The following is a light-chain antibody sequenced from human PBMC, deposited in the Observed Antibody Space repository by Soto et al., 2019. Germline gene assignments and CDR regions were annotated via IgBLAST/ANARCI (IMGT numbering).Light chain of an antibody. CDR3: KSYAGSNTYV. J-gene: IGLJ1*01. Sequence: QSVLTQPPSASGSPGQSVTISCTGTKSDIGVYDFVSWYQHLPGKAPRLIIYGVFQRPSGVPDRFSGSKSSNTASLTVSGLQAADEADYFCKSYAGSNTYVFGSGTRSPS. V-gene: IGLV2-8*01. CDR1: KSDIGVYDF. CDR2: GVF.